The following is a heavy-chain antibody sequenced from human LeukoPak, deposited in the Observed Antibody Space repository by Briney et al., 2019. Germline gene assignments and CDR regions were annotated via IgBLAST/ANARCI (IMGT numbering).Heavy chain of an antibody. CDR1: GFTFSSYG. V-gene: IGHV3-30*03. CDR3: AFILTDFDY. J-gene: IGHJ4*02. Sequence: GGSLRLSCAASGFTFSSYGMHWVRQAPGKGLEWVAVISYDGSNKYYADSVKGRFTISRDNSKNTLYLQMNSLRAEDTAVYYCAFILTDFDYWGQRTLVTVSS. D-gene: IGHD2-8*02. CDR2: ISYDGSNK.